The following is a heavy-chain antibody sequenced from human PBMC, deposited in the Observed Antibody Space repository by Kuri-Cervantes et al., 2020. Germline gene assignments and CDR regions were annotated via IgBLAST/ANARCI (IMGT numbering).Heavy chain of an antibody. D-gene: IGHD2-15*01. V-gene: IGHV3-72*01. J-gene: IGHJ4*02. CDR3: PRVDCSGGSCYIY. Sequence: GGSLRLSCAASGFTFSSYSMNWVRQAPGKGLEWVGRVRNKANSYTTEYAASVKGRFTISRDDSKNSVYLQMNSLETEDTAVYYCPRVDCSGGSCYIYWGQGSLVTVSS. CDR2: VRNKANSYTT. CDR1: GFTFSSYS.